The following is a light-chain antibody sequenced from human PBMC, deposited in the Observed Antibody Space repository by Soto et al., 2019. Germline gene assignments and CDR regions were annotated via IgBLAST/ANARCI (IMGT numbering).Light chain of an antibody. Sequence: DIQMTQSPSTLSASVGDRVTITCRASQSISSWLAWYQQKPGKAPKLLIYDASSLESGVPSRFSGSGSGTEFTLTISSLQSDDFATDYCQQYNRYPYTFGQGTTLEIK. CDR2: DAS. CDR3: QQYNRYPYT. J-gene: IGKJ2*01. CDR1: QSISSW. V-gene: IGKV1-5*01.